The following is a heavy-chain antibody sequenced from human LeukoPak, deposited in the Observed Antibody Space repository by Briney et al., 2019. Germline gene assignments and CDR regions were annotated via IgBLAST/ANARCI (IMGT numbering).Heavy chain of an antibody. J-gene: IGHJ6*02. Sequence: GRSLRLSCAASGFTFSSYAMNWVRQAPGKGLEWVSYISSSGSTIYYADSVKGRFTISRDNAKNSLYLQMNSLRAEDTAVYYCARATLVGAYKGGYYGMDVWGQGTTVTVSS. CDR1: GFTFSSYA. CDR3: ARATLVGAYKGGYYGMDV. V-gene: IGHV3-48*03. CDR2: ISSSGSTI. D-gene: IGHD1-26*01.